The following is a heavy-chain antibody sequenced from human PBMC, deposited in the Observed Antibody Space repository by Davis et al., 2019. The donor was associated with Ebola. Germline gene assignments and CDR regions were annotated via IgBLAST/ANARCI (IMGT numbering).Heavy chain of an antibody. CDR3: ARGGVAYSDLDY. CDR2: MNPNSGNT. D-gene: IGHD2-21*01. CDR1: GYTFTGYD. J-gene: IGHJ4*02. V-gene: IGHV1-8*01. Sequence: AASVKVSCKASGYTFTGYDINWVRQATGQGLEWMGWMNPNSGNTGYAQKFQGRVAMTRENSMSTAYMELSSLRSEDTAVYFCARGGVAYSDLDYWGQGTLVAVSS.